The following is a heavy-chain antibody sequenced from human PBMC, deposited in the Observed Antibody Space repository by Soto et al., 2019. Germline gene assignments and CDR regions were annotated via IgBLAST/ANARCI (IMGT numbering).Heavy chain of an antibody. Sequence: GGSLRLSCAASGFTFSSYAMHWVRQAPGKGLEWVAVISYDGSNKYYADSVKGRFTISRDNSKNTLYLQMNSLRAEDTAVYYCARVRPDQQFTLDDWAQGTLVTVSS. CDR3: ARVRPDQQFTLDD. CDR2: ISYDGSNK. D-gene: IGHD2-2*01. CDR1: GFTFSSYA. V-gene: IGHV3-30-3*01. J-gene: IGHJ4*02.